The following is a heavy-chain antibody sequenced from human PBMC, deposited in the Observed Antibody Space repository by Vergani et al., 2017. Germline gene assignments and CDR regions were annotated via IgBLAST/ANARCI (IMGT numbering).Heavy chain of an antibody. D-gene: IGHD5/OR15-5a*01. J-gene: IGHJ4*02. CDR1: GGSISSSSYY. CDR2: IYYSGSN. V-gene: IGHV4-30-4*08. CDR3: ARGGGFSVYDFVY. Sequence: QLQLQESGPGLVKPSETLSLTCTVSGGSISSSSYYWGWIRQPPGKGLEWIGHIYYSGSNNDNPSLKSRVTISLDTSKNQFSLKLSSVTAADTAVYYCARGGGFSVYDFVYWGQGTLVTVSS.